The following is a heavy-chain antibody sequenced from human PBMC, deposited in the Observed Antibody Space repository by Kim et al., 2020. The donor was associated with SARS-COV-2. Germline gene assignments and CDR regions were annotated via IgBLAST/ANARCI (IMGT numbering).Heavy chain of an antibody. J-gene: IGHJ4*02. CDR3: ARGFGKGWYYVDY. V-gene: IGHV4-34*01. Sequence: YTPSLKSRVTISVDTSKNQFSLKLSSVTAADTAVYYCARGFGKGWYYVDYWGQGTLVTVSS. D-gene: IGHD6-19*01.